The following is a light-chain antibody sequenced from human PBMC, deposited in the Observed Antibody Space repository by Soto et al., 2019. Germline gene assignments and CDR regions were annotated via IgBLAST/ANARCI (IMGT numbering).Light chain of an antibody. V-gene: IGKV3-15*01. J-gene: IGKJ4*01. CDR1: QSVNSH. CDR2: GAS. Sequence: EIVMTQSPATLSVSPGERATLSCRASQSVNSHLAWYQQKPGQAPRLLIYGASTRATGSPVRFSGSGSGTEFTLTISSLQTEDFAVYYCQQYNAWPLTFGGGTKVEIK. CDR3: QQYNAWPLT.